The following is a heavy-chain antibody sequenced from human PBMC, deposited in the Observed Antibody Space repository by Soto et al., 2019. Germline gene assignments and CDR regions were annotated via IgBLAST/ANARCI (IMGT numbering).Heavy chain of an antibody. CDR1: GFTFSSYA. D-gene: IGHD3-3*01. CDR3: AKAAVDLWSGLPSFDP. CDR2: ISGSGGST. Sequence: EVQLLESGGGLVQPGGSLRLSCAASGFTFSSYAMSWVRQAPGKGLEWVSAISGSGGSTYYADSVKGRFTISRDNSKNTLYLQMNSQRAEDTAVYYCAKAAVDLWSGLPSFDPWGQGTLVTVS. V-gene: IGHV3-23*01. J-gene: IGHJ5*02.